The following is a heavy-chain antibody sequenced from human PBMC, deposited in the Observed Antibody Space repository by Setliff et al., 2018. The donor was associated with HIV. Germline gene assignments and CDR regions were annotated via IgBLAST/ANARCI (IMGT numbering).Heavy chain of an antibody. Sequence: PSETLSLTCTVSGGSISSYYWSWIRQPPGKGLEWIGYIYNTGSTYHSPSLESRVTISIDTSKNQFSLKLSSVTAADTAVYYCARGLGSSSGFNWGQGTLVTVSS. J-gene: IGHJ4*02. CDR3: ARGLGSSSGFN. D-gene: IGHD6-6*01. CDR1: GGSISSYY. CDR2: IYNTGST. V-gene: IGHV4-59*12.